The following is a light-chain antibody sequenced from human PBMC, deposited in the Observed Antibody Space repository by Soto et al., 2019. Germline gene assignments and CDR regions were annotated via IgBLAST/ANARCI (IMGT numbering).Light chain of an antibody. V-gene: IGKV1-9*01. CDR2: AAS. CDR3: QQLNSYPLT. CDR1: QGISSY. J-gene: IGKJ3*01. Sequence: DIQFTQSPSFLPASVGDRVTITSRASQGISSYLAWYPQKPGKDPKLLIYAASTLRNGVPSRFSGSGSGTEFTLSVSSLQPADFATYYCQQLNSYPLTFGPGTKVDIK.